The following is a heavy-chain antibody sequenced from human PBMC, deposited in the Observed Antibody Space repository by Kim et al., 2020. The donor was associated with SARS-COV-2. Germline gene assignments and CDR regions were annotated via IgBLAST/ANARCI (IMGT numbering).Heavy chain of an antibody. J-gene: IGHJ1*01. CDR1: GYTFTSYD. CDR3: ARGVGSSSWYPAWQYFQF. D-gene: IGHD6-13*01. CDR2: MNPDSGNT. Sequence: ASVKVSCKASGYTFTSYDINWVRQAPGQGPEWMGWMNPDSGNTNYAQKFQGRVTLTRNTSTSTAYVELRSLKSEDTALYYCARGVGSSSWYPAWQYFQFWGQGTLVTVSS. V-gene: IGHV1-8*01.